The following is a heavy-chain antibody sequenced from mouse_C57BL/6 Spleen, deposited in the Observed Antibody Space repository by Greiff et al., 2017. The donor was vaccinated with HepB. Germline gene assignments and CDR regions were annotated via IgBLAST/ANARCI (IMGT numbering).Heavy chain of an antibody. J-gene: IGHJ3*01. D-gene: IGHD1-1*01. CDR3: ARALITTVVAWFAY. CDR1: GFTFSDYG. V-gene: IGHV5-17*01. Sequence: EVQRVESGGGLVKPGGSLKLSCAASGFTFSDYGMHWVRQAPEKGLEWVAYISSGSSTIYYADTVKGRFTISRDNAKNTLFLQMTSLRSEDTAMYYCARALITTVVAWFAYWGQGTLVTVSA. CDR2: ISSGSSTI.